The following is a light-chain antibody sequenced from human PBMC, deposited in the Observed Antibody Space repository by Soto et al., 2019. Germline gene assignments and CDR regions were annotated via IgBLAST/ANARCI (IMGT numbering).Light chain of an antibody. CDR2: DAS. J-gene: IGKJ5*01. CDR1: QSISNR. CDR3: QQYENLPT. Sequence: DIQMTQPPSTLSASVGDRVTITCRASQSISNRLAWYQQKPGRAPKLLIYDASNLEAGVPSRFRGSGSGTDFTFTISRLQPEDIATYYCQQYENLPTFGQGTRLEIK. V-gene: IGKV1-33*01.